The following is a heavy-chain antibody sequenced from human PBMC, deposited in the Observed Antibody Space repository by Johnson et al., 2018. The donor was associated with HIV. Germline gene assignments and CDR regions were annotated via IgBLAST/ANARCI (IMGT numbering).Heavy chain of an antibody. V-gene: IGHV3-30-3*01. CDR2: VSFDGSNK. D-gene: IGHD6-13*01. Sequence: QVHLVESGGGVVQPGRSLRLSCAASGFTFRNYGMHWVRQAPGKGLEWVASVSFDGSNKYYADSVKGRFTISRDDSKNTLYLQMNSLKTEDTAVYYCTTDQQLAPTRYNDAFGIWGQGTMVTVSS. J-gene: IGHJ3*02. CDR3: TTDQQLAPTRYNDAFGI. CDR1: GFTFRNYG.